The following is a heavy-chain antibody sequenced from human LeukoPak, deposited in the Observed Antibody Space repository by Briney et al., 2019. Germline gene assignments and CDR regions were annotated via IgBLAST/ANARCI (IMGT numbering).Heavy chain of an antibody. Sequence: PSGILSLTCAVYGGSFSGHYWTWIRQPPGKGLEWIGEINHSGSTNYNPSLKSRVTISVDTSKNQFSLKVSSVTAADTAVYYCARVKDPGGYYYYYYMDIWGKGNTVTVSS. CDR3: ARVKDPGGYYYYYYMDI. V-gene: IGHV4-34*01. CDR2: INHSGST. J-gene: IGHJ6*03. D-gene: IGHD3-16*01. CDR1: GGSFSGHY.